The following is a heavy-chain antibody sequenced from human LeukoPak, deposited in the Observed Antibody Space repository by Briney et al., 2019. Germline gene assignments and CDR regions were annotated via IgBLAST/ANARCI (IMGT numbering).Heavy chain of an antibody. CDR3: AKDRRGYSYGYGYFDY. CDR1: GFTFGSYA. Sequence: GGSLRLSCAASGFTFGSYAMSSVRQAPGKGLEWVSAISASGGSTYYADSVKGRFTFSRDNSKNTLYLQMNSLRAEDTAVYYCAKDRRGYSYGYGYFDYWGQEPWSPSPQ. V-gene: IGHV3-23*01. D-gene: IGHD5-18*01. J-gene: IGHJ4*01. CDR2: ISASGGST.